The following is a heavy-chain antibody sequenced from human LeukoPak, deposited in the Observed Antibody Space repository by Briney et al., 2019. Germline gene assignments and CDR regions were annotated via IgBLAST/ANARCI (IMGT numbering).Heavy chain of an antibody. Sequence: GGSLRLSCAASGFTLSSYEMNWVRQAPGKGLEWVSYSSGSGSTMYYADSVKGRFTISRDNAKNSLYLQMNSLRAEDTAVYYCARASDPWLQLTWGQGTLVTVSS. J-gene: IGHJ5*02. V-gene: IGHV3-48*03. CDR2: SSGSGSTM. D-gene: IGHD5-24*01. CDR1: GFTLSSYE. CDR3: ARASDPWLQLT.